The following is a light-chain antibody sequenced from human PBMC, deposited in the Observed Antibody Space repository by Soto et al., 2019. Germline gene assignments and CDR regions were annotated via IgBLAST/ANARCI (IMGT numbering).Light chain of an antibody. Sequence: EIVMTQSPATLSVSPGERATLSCRASQNVLSNLAWYQQKPGQAPRLLIYGASTRATGLPARFSGSGSGTQFTLTISSLQSEDFAVYYCQQYNNWPWTFGQGTKVDIK. CDR3: QQYNNWPWT. CDR2: GAS. CDR1: QNVLSN. J-gene: IGKJ1*01. V-gene: IGKV3-15*01.